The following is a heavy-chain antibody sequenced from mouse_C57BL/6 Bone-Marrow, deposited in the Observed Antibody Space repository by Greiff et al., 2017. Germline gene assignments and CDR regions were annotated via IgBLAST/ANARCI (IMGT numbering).Heavy chain of an antibody. V-gene: IGHV5-6*01. J-gene: IGHJ3*01. CDR3: ARQAWFAY. CDR2: ISSGGSYT. CDR1: GFTFSSYG. Sequence: EVQGVESGGDLVKPGGSLKLSCAASGFTFSSYGMSWVRQTPDMRLEWVATISSGGSYTYYPDSVKGRFTISRDNAKNTLYLQMSSLKSEDTAMYYCARQAWFAYGGQGTLVTVSA.